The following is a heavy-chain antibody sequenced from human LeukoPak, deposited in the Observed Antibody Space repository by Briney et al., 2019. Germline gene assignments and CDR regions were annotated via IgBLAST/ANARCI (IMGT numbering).Heavy chain of an antibody. D-gene: IGHD2-15*01. J-gene: IGHJ4*02. CDR2: IYYSGST. CDR1: DGSISSSSYY. Sequence: PSETLSLTCTVSDGSISSSSYYWGWIRQPPGKGLEWIGSIYYSGSTYYNPSLKSRVTISVDTSKNQFSLKLSSVTAADTAVYYCARSYVVVVAATRLSVATPFDYWGQGTLVTVSS. CDR3: ARSYVVVVAATRLSVATPFDY. V-gene: IGHV4-39*01.